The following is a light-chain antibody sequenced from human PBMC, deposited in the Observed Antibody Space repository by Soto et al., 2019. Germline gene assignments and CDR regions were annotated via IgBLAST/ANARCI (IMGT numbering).Light chain of an antibody. CDR2: DAS. V-gene: IGKV1-5*01. CDR1: QSISSW. CDR3: QQYNSYT. Sequence: DIQMTQSPSSLSASIGDRVTITCRASQSISSWLAWYQQKPGKAPKLLTYDASSLESGVPSRFSGSGSGTEFTLTISSLQPDDFATYYCQQYNSYTFGQGT. J-gene: IGKJ2*01.